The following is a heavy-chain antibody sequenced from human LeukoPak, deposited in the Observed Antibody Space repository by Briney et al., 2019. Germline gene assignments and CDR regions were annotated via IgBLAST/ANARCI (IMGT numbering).Heavy chain of an antibody. CDR1: GFIFSSYA. CDR3: AKGGSSGWRGNWFDP. Sequence: QTGGSLRLFCAASGFIFSSYAMSWVRQAPGKGLEWVSDISGSGSSTYYADSVKGRFTISRDNSKHTLYLQMNSLRAEDTAVYYCAKGGSSGWRGNWFDPWGQGTLVTVSS. D-gene: IGHD6-19*01. J-gene: IGHJ5*02. V-gene: IGHV3-23*01. CDR2: ISGSGSST.